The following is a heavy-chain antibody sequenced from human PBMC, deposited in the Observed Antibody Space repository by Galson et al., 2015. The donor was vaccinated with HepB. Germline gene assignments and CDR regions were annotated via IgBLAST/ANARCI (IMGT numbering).Heavy chain of an antibody. CDR3: ARSDYGDPYFDY. D-gene: IGHD4-17*01. J-gene: IGHJ4*02. CDR2: FYSGGST. Sequence: SLRLSCAASAFTVSSHYMRWAPQAPGKGLEWVSVFYSGGSTYYADSVKGRLTISRDNSNNTLYLQMNSLRAEDTAVYYCARSDYGDPYFDYWGQGTLVTVSS. CDR1: AFTVSSHY. V-gene: IGHV3-53*01.